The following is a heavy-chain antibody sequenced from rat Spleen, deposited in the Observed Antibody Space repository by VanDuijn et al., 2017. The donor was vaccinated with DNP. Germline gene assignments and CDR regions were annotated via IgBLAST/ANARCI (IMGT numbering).Heavy chain of an antibody. CDR1: GFTFSAYY. J-gene: IGHJ2*01. Sequence: EVQLVESGGGLVQPGRSLKLSCAASGFTFSAYYMAWARQAPAKGLEWVAYIGSPAYAPYQGDSVKGRFTISRDNAKSTLYLQMNSLRSEDMATYYCVRWNSGHFDYWGQGVMVTVSS. CDR2: IGSPAYAP. V-gene: IGHV5-22*01. D-gene: IGHD4-3*01. CDR3: VRWNSGHFDY.